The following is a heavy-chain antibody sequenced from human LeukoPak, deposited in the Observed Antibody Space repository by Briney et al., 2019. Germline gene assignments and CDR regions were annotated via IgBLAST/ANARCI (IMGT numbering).Heavy chain of an antibody. V-gene: IGHV3-15*01. D-gene: IGHD2-2*01. Sequence: GGSLRLSCAASGFTFSNACMRWGRQPAGRGVEWVGRIKSKADGATTYYAAPGKGIFTITSDDSKNTLKLHMKSLKTEDTAVYYCTTEGGYCSSTSCYDGDYWGQGTLVTVSS. CDR2: IKSKADGATT. J-gene: IGHJ4*02. CDR3: TTEGGYCSSTSCYDGDY. CDR1: GFTFSNAC.